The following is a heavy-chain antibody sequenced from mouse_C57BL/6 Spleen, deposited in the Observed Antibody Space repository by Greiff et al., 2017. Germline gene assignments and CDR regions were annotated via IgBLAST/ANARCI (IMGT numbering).Heavy chain of an antibody. Sequence: QVQLQQPGAELVKPGASVKLSCKASGYTFTSYWMHWVKQRPGQGLEWIGMIHPNSGSTNYNEKFKSKATLTVDKSSSTAYMQLSSLTSEDSAVYDCAREVYDYEAAWFAYWGQGTLVTVSA. CDR1: GYTFTSYW. CDR3: AREVYDYEAAWFAY. D-gene: IGHD2-4*01. CDR2: IHPNSGST. V-gene: IGHV1-64*01. J-gene: IGHJ3*01.